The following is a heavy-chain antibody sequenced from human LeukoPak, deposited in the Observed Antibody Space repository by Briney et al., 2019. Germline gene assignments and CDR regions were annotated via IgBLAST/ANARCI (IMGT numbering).Heavy chain of an antibody. D-gene: IGHD3-22*01. CDR2: ISGSGGST. CDR1: GFTFSSYA. V-gene: IGHV3-23*01. CDR3: AREHYYDSSGYPQPDY. Sequence: GGSLRLSCAASGFTFSSYAMSWVRQAPGKGLEWVSAISGSGGSTYYADSVKGRFTISRDNSKNTLYLQMNSLRAEDTAVYYCAREHYYDSSGYPQPDYWGQGTLVTVSS. J-gene: IGHJ4*02.